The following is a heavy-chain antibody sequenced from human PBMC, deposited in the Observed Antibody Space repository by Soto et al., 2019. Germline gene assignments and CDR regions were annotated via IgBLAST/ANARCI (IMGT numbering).Heavy chain of an antibody. V-gene: IGHV4-4*02. Sequence: PSETLSLTCAVSGGSISSSNWWSWVRQPPGKGLEWIGEIYHSGSTNYNPSLKSRVTISVDKSKNQFSLKLSSVTAADTAVYYCASMASSGEYGMDVWGQGTTVTVSS. CDR3: ASMASSGEYGMDV. J-gene: IGHJ6*02. CDR1: GGSISSSNW. CDR2: IYHSGST. D-gene: IGHD3-10*01.